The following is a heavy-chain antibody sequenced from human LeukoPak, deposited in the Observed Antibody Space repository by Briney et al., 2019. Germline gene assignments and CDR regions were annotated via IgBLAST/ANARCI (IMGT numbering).Heavy chain of an antibody. J-gene: IGHJ4*02. Sequence: PGGSLRLSCAASGFTFDDYAMHWVRQAPGKGLEWVSGISWNSGSIGYADSVKGRFTISRDNSKNTLYLQMNSLRAEDTAVYYCAGDPSQDYGDYPAFDYWGQGTLVTVSS. CDR1: GFTFDDYA. V-gene: IGHV3-9*01. CDR3: AGDPSQDYGDYPAFDY. D-gene: IGHD4-17*01. CDR2: ISWNSGSI.